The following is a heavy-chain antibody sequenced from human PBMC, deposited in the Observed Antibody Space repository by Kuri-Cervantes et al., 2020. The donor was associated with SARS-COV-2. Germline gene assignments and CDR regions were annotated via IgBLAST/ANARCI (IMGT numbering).Heavy chain of an antibody. J-gene: IGHJ4*02. Sequence: SETLSLTCTVSGGSISSSTYYWGWIRQPPGKGLEWIGTIYYSGSTDYNPSLKSRVTISVDTSKNQFSLKLTSVTAADTAVYFCVGIWNNYRFDYRGQGTLVTVSS. D-gene: IGHD3-3*01. V-gene: IGHV4-39*01. CDR2: IYYSGST. CDR1: GGSISSSTYY. CDR3: VGIWNNYRFDY.